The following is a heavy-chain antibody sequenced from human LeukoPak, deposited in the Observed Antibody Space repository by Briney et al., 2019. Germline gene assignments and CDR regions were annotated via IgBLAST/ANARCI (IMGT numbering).Heavy chain of an antibody. D-gene: IGHD1-14*01. V-gene: IGHV3-11*01. CDR3: SRDPRNLDY. Sequence: GGSLRLSCAVSAFTFSDNYMTWIRQAPGKGLESVSYISPSGTDISYADSVKGRFTISRDNAKNSLYLQMNSLRAEDTAVYYCSRDPRNLDYWGQGTLVTVSS. J-gene: IGHJ4*02. CDR1: AFTFSDNY. CDR2: ISPSGTDI.